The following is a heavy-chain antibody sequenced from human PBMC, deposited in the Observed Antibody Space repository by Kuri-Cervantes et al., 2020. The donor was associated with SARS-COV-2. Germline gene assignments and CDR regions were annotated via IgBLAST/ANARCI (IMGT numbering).Heavy chain of an antibody. CDR3: ARDFKDSSSSSTFDY. J-gene: IGHJ4*02. D-gene: IGHD6-6*01. Sequence: SVKVSCKASGYTFTSYDINWVRQATGQGLEWMGRIIPIFGTANYAQKFQGRVTITADESTSTAYMELSSLRSEDTAVYYCARDFKDSSSSSTFDYWGQGNLVTVSS. CDR1: GYTFTSYD. V-gene: IGHV1-69*13. CDR2: IIPIFGTA.